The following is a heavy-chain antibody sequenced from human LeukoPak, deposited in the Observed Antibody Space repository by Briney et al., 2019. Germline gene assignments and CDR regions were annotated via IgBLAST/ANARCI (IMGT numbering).Heavy chain of an antibody. V-gene: IGHV3-23*01. D-gene: IGHD3-22*01. Sequence: GSLRLSCAASGFTSSSYAMSWVRQAPGKGLEWVSVISGSGDSTYYADSVKGRFTISRDNSKNTLYLQMNSLRAEDTAVYYCAKAAMIVVVITTGIDYWGQGTLVTVSS. CDR1: GFTSSSYA. J-gene: IGHJ4*02. CDR3: AKAAMIVVVITTGIDY. CDR2: ISGSGDST.